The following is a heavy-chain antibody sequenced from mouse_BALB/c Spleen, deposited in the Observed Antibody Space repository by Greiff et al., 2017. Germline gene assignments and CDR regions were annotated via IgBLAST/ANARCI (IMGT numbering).Heavy chain of an antibody. CDR1: GYSITSGYY. D-gene: IGHD1-1*01. V-gene: IGHV3-6*02. CDR3: ARGGSYWYFDV. CDR2: ISYDGSN. J-gene: IGHJ1*01. Sequence: EVKVEESGPGLVKPSQSLSLTCSVTGYSITSGYYWNWIRQFPGNKLEWMGYISYDGSNNYNPSLKNRISITRDTSKNQCFLKLISVTTEDTATYYCARGGSYWYFDVWGAGTTVTVSS.